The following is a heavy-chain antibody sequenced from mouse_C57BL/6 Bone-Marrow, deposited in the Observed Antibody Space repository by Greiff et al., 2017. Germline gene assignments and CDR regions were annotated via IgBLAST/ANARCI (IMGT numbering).Heavy chain of an antibody. CDR1: GYAFSSSW. Sequence: QVQLQQSGPELVKPGASVKISCKASGYAFSSSWMNWVKQRPGKGLEWIGRIYPGDGGTNYNGKFKGKATLTADKSSSTAYMQLSSLTSEDSAVYFCARSGTTVVATDYWGQGTTLTVSS. D-gene: IGHD1-1*01. V-gene: IGHV1-82*01. CDR2: IYPGDGGT. J-gene: IGHJ2*01. CDR3: ARSGTTVVATDY.